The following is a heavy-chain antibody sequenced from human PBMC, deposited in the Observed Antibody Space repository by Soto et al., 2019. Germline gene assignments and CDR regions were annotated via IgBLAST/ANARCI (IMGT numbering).Heavy chain of an antibody. Sequence: GGSLRLSCAASGFTFSSYAMSWVRQAPGKGLEWVSAISGSGGSTYYADSVKGRFTISRDNAKNTLYLQMNSLRAEDTAVYYCAKLDFWSGMLSDYRGQGTLVTVSS. J-gene: IGHJ4*02. CDR1: GFTFSSYA. CDR3: AKLDFWSGMLSDY. V-gene: IGHV3-23*01. CDR2: ISGSGGST. D-gene: IGHD3-3*01.